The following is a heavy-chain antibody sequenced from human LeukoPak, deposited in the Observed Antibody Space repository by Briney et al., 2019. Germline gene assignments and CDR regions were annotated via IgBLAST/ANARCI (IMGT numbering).Heavy chain of an antibody. Sequence: SETLSLTCAVSGGSISSGGYSWSWIRQPAGKGLEWIGRIYTSGSTNYNPSLKSRVTISVDTSKNQFSLKLSSVTAADTAVYYCARDSVMVRGVIRWFDPWGQGTLVTVSS. D-gene: IGHD3-10*01. CDR1: GGSISSGGYS. CDR2: IYTSGST. V-gene: IGHV4-61*02. J-gene: IGHJ5*02. CDR3: ARDSVMVRGVIRWFDP.